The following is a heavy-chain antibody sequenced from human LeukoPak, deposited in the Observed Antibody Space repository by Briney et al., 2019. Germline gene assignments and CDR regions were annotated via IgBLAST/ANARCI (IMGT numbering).Heavy chain of an antibody. CDR1: GYTFTSYD. V-gene: IGHV1-8*01. J-gene: IGHJ5*02. Sequence: ASVKDSCKASGYTFTSYDINWVRQATGQGLEWMGWMNPDSGNTGYAQKFQGRVTMTRNASISTAYMELSSLRSEDTAMYYCARGLHCSKANCRRGEWFDPGGQGTLVTVSS. CDR2: MNPDSGNT. CDR3: ARGLHCSKANCRRGEWFDP. D-gene: IGHD2-2*01.